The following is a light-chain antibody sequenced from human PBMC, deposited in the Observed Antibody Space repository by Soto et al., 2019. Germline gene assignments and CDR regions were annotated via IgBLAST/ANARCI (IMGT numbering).Light chain of an antibody. CDR3: CSYVGSSILM. CDR1: GSDVGLYNL. J-gene: IGLJ3*02. V-gene: IGLV2-23*02. CDR2: EVN. Sequence: QSALTQPASVPGSPGRSITISCTGTGSDVGLYNLVSWYQQLPGKAPKLIIYEVNERPSGISDRFSGSKSGNTASLTISGLQDEDEADYYCCSYVGSSILMFGGGTKLTVL.